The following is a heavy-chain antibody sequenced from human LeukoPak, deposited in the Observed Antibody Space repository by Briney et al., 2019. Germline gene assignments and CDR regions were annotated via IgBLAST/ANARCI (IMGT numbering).Heavy chain of an antibody. D-gene: IGHD6-13*01. J-gene: IGHJ4*02. CDR3: ARRIAAAGADGFDY. V-gene: IGHV5-51*01. CDR1: GYSFTNYW. Sequence: GESLKISCKGSGYSFTNYWIAWVRQMPGKGLEWMGIIYPGDSDTRYSPSFQGQVTISVDKSINTAYLQWSSLKASDTAMYYCARRIAAAGADGFDYWGQGTLVTVSS. CDR2: IYPGDSDT.